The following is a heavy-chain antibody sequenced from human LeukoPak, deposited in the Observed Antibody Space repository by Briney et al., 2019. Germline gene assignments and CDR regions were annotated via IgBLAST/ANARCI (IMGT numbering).Heavy chain of an antibody. J-gene: IGHJ4*02. CDR1: GGSISSSSYY. CDR3: ARDLPGILEY. D-gene: IGHD6-13*01. Sequence: SETLSLTCTVSGGSISSSSYYWRWIRQPPGKGLEWIGSIYYSGSTYYNPSLKSRVTISVDTSKNQFSLKLSSVTAADTAVYYCARDLPGILEYWGQGTLVTLSS. CDR2: IYYSGST. V-gene: IGHV4-39*07.